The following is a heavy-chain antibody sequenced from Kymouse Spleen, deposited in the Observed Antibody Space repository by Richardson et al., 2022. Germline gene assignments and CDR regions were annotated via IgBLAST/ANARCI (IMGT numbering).Heavy chain of an antibody. J-gene: IGHJ6*02. CDR2: IYYSGST. CDR3: ARDKGSGWYGYYYYGMDV. Sequence: QVQLQESGPGLVKPSETLSLTCTVSGGSVSSGSYYWSWIRQPPGKGLEWIGYIYYSGSTNYNPSLKSRVTISVDTSKNQFSLKLSSVTAADTAVYYCARDKGSGWYGYYYYGMDVWGQGTTVTVSS. CDR1: GGSVSSGSYY. V-gene: IGHV4-61*01. D-gene: IGHD6-19*01.